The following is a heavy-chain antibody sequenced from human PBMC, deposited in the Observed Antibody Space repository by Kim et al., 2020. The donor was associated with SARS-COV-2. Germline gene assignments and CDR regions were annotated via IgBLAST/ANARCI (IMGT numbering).Heavy chain of an antibody. CDR2: IWYDGSNE. CDR3: ARGDCGTATCYTGGTYFDF. CDR1: GFTFSTYG. D-gene: IGHD2-2*02. J-gene: IGHJ4*02. V-gene: IGHV3-33*01. Sequence: GGSLRLSCAASGFTFSTYGMHWVRQAPGKGLEWVATIWYDGSNEYYPDSVKGRFTVSRDNSKNTLYLQMNSLGAEETAVYYCARGDCGTATCYTGGTYFDFWGRGTVVTVSS.